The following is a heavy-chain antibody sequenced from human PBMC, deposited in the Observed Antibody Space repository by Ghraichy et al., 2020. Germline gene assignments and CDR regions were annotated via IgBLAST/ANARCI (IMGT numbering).Heavy chain of an antibody. CDR3: ARHDPMEWLRMCAFDI. Sequence: GSLSLTCTVSGGSVSSNTYYWGWIRQPPGKGLEWIGSIYYSGSTYYNPSLKSRVIVSVDTSKNQFSLKLSSVTAADTAVYYCARHDPMEWLRMCAFDIWGQGTLVTVSS. D-gene: IGHD5-12*01. CDR1: GGSVSSNTYY. CDR2: IYYSGST. V-gene: IGHV4-39*01. J-gene: IGHJ3*02.